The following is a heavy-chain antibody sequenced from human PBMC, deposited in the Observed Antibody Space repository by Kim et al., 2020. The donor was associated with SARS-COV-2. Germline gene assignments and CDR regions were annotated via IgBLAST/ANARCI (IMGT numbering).Heavy chain of an antibody. D-gene: IGHD6-13*01. CDR3: AKDIDPQLVQPGY. V-gene: IGHV3-9*01. CDR1: GFTFDDYA. CDR2: ISWNSGSI. Sequence: GGSLRLSCAASGFTFDDYAMHWVRQAPGKGLEWVSGISWNSGSIGYADSVKGRFTISRDNAKNSLYLQMNSLRAEDTALYYCAKDIDPQLVQPGYWGQGTLVTVSS. J-gene: IGHJ4*02.